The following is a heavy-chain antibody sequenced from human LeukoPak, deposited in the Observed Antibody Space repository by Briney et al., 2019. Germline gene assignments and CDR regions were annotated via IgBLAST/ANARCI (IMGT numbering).Heavy chain of an antibody. J-gene: IGHJ4*02. Sequence: ASVKVSCKASGYTFTSYYMHWVRQAPGQGLEWMGRINPNSGGTNYAQKFQGRVTMTRDTSISTAYMELSRLRSDDTAVYYCGIAAAGTLDYWGQGTLVTVSS. CDR2: INPNSGGT. D-gene: IGHD6-13*01. CDR1: GYTFTSYY. CDR3: GIAAAGTLDY. V-gene: IGHV1-2*06.